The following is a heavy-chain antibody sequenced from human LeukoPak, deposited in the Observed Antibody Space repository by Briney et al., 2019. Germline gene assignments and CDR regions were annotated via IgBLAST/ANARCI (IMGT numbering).Heavy chain of an antibody. CDR2: IYPGNSDI. D-gene: IGHD2-2*01. Sequence: GESLKISCKGSGYNFTNYWIAWVRQMPGKGLEWMGGIYPGNSDITYSPSFQGQVTISADKSVSTAYLHWSSLKASDTAIYYCARHLSSISSCPNYWGQGTLVTVSS. CDR3: ARHLSSISSCPNY. V-gene: IGHV5-51*01. CDR1: GYNFTNYW. J-gene: IGHJ4*02.